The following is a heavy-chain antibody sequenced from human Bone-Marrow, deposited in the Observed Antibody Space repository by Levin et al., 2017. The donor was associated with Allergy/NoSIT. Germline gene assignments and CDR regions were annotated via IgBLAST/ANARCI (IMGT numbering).Heavy chain of an antibody. CDR1: GFTFSSYA. Sequence: PGGSLRLSCAASGFTFSSYAMSWVRQAPGKGLEWVSAISGSGGSTYYADSVKGRFTISRDNSKNTLYLQMNSLRAEDTAVYYCAKDGVATIFGSLDYWGQGTLVTVSS. CDR2: ISGSGGST. CDR3: AKDGVATIFGSLDY. J-gene: IGHJ4*02. D-gene: IGHD3-3*01. V-gene: IGHV3-23*01.